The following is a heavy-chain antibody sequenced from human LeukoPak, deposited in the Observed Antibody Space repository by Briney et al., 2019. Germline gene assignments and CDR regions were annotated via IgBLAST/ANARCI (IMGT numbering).Heavy chain of an antibody. J-gene: IGHJ4*02. D-gene: IGHD1-26*01. Sequence: KSSETLSLTCAVYGGSFSGYSWSWIRQPPGKGLEWIGEINHSGSTNYNPSLKSRVTISVDTSKNQFSLRLTSVTAADTAVYYCARHQYSGSYYHYWGQGTLVTVSS. CDR1: GGSFSGYS. CDR3: ARHQYSGSYYHY. V-gene: IGHV4-34*01. CDR2: INHSGST.